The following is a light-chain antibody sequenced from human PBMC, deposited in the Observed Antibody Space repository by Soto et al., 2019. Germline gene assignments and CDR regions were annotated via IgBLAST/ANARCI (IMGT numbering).Light chain of an antibody. V-gene: IGKV3-20*01. CDR2: DAS. J-gene: IGKJ3*01. CDR1: QSVTSTY. Sequence: EIVLTQSPGTLSLSPGERVTLSCRASQSVTSTYLAWYQQKPGQAPRLLIYDASTRATGIPDRFSGSGSGTDFTHTISRLEPEDFAVYYCQQYGRSPGLLTFGPGTKVDIK. CDR3: QQYGRSPGLLT.